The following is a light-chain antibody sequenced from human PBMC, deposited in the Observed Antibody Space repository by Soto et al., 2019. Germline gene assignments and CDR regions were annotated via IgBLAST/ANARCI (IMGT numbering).Light chain of an antibody. CDR3: MQGTHWPWT. CDR1: QSLLYSDGNTY. V-gene: IGKV2-30*01. Sequence: DVVLTQSPLSLPVTLGQPASISCRSSQSLLYSDGNTYLHWFQQRPGQSPRRLVFRVSTRDSGVPDRFSGSGSGTDFILSISRVEADDIGVYFCMQGTHWPWTFGQGTKVDIK. CDR2: RVS. J-gene: IGKJ1*01.